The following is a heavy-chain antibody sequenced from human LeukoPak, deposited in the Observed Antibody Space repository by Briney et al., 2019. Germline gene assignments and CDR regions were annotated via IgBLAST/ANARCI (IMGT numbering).Heavy chain of an antibody. CDR1: GGSISSYY. V-gene: IGHV4-59*01. CDR2: IYYSGST. J-gene: IGHJ5*02. CDR3: ASYKWELLGNWFDP. D-gene: IGHD1-26*01. Sequence: KPSETLSLTCTVSGGSISSYYWSWIRQPPGKGLEWIGYIYYSGSTNYNPSLKSRVTISVDTSKNQFSLKLSSVTAADTAVYYCASYKWELLGNWFDPWGRGTLVTVSS.